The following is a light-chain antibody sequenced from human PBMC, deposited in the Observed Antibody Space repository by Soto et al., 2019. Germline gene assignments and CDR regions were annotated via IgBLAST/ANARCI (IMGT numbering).Light chain of an antibody. CDR2: LEGSGSY. J-gene: IGLJ3*02. Sequence: QPVLTQSSSASASLGSSVKLTCTLNSGHSSYIIAWHQQQPGKAPRYLMKLEGSGSYNKGSGVPDRFSGSSSGADRYLTISNLQFEDEADYYRETWDSNTHGVFGGGTKVTVL. V-gene: IGLV4-60*02. CDR1: SGHSSYI. CDR3: ETWDSNTHGV.